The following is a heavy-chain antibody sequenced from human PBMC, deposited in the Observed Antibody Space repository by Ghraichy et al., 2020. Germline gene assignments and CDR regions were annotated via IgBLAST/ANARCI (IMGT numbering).Heavy chain of an antibody. CDR2: INHSGST. CDR3: ARVIQQLVGFDY. CDR1: GGSFSGYY. D-gene: IGHD6-13*01. J-gene: IGHJ4*02. V-gene: IGHV4-34*01. Sequence: SETLSLTCAVYGGSFSGYYWSWIRQPPGKGLEWIGEINHSGSTNYNPSLKSRVTISVDTSKNQFSLKLSSVTAADTAVYYCARVIQQLVGFDYWGQGTLVTVSS.